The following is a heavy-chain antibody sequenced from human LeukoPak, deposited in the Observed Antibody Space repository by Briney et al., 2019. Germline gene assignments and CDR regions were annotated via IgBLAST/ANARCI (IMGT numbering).Heavy chain of an antibody. CDR3: ARAGFGLAPHRGTPFDY. CDR2: INHSGST. J-gene: IGHJ4*02. V-gene: IGHV4-34*01. CDR1: GGSFSGYY. D-gene: IGHD3-10*01. Sequence: SETLSITCAVYGGSFSGYYWSWIRQPPGKGLEWIGEINHSGSTNYNPSLKTRVTISVDTSKNQFSLKLKSVTAADTAMYYCARAGFGLAPHRGTPFDYWGQGTLVTVSS.